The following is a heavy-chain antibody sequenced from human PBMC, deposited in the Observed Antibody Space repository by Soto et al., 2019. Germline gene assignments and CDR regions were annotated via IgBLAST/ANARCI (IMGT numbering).Heavy chain of an antibody. D-gene: IGHD1-20*01. CDR1: GYSFTNYW. J-gene: IGHJ6*02. CDR2: IDPSDSYT. CDR3: ARRTCAITTVGGDAMDV. Sequence: PGESLKISWKGSGYSFTNYWISWVRQMPGKGLEWMGRIDPSDSYTNYSPSFEGHATISVDKFISTAYLQWGTLKAADTAMYYCARRTCAITTVGGDAMDVWGQGTTVTVSS. V-gene: IGHV5-10-1*01.